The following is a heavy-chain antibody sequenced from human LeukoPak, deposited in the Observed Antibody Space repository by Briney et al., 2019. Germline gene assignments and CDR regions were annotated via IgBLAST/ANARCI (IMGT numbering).Heavy chain of an antibody. J-gene: IGHJ3*02. CDR2: IKSKTNGGTT. CDR3: SSSCYHYDAFDM. V-gene: IGHV3-15*01. D-gene: IGHD3-22*01. Sequence: PGGSLRLSCAASGFTFSNAWMTWVRQAPGKGLEWVGRIKSKTNGGTTDYAAPVKGRFTISRDDSENTVDLQMNSLKTEDTAVYYCSSSCYHYDAFDMWGQGTMVTVSS. CDR1: GFTFSNAW.